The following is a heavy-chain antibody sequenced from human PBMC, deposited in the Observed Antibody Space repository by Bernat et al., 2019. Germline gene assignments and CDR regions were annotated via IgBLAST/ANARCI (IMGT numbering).Heavy chain of an antibody. CDR1: GGTFSSYG. CDR3: ARDRMYSSSWTFDY. J-gene: IGHJ4*02. CDR2: ISAYNGNT. V-gene: IGHV1-18*01. Sequence: QVQLVQSGAEVKKPGSSVKVSCKASGGTFSSYGISWVRQAPGQGLEWMGWISAYNGNTNYAQKLQGRVTMTTDTSTSTAYMELRSLRSDDTAVYYCARDRMYSSSWTFDYWGQGTLVTVSS. D-gene: IGHD6-13*01.